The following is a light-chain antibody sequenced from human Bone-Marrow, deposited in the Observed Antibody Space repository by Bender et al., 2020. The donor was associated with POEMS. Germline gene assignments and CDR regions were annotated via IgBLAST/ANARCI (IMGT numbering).Light chain of an antibody. Sequence: SALSQPASVSGSPGQSITISCTGTTSDIGDNDYVSWYQQHPDNAPKLLIYDVNGRPSGISNRFSGSKSGNTASLTISGLQAEDEATYYCSSFTRYTTVLFVGGTKVTVL. CDR3: SSFTRYTTVL. CDR1: TSDIGDNDY. J-gene: IGLJ2*01. CDR2: DVN. V-gene: IGLV2-14*03.